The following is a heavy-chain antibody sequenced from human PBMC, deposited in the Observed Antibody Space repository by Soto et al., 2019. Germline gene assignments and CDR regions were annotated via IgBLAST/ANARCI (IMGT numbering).Heavy chain of an antibody. CDR3: ARSPGLYTAHGWTCFDY. V-gene: IGHV4-31*03. J-gene: IGHJ4*02. CDR2: INYSGST. D-gene: IGHD5-18*01. CDR1: GGSISSGGYY. Sequence: QVQLQESGPGLVKPSQTLSLTCTVSGGSISSGGYYWSWIRQHPGKGLEWIGYINYSGSTYYNPSRKSRVTLSVDTSKNQFSRKLSSVTAADTAVYYCARSPGLYTAHGWTCFDYWGQGTLVTVCS.